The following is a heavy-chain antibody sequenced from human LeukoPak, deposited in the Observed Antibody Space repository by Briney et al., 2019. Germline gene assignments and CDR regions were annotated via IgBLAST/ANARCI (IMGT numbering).Heavy chain of an antibody. D-gene: IGHD6-19*01. J-gene: IGHJ4*02. CDR1: GDSISSSNYY. CDR3: ARVTWQWLGGYFDY. V-gene: IGHV4-39*07. CDR2: IYYSGST. Sequence: PSETLSLTCSVSGDSISSSNYYWGWIRQPPGKGLQWIGSIYYSGSTYYNPSLKSRVTISVDTSKNQFSLKLSSVTAADTAVYYCARVTWQWLGGYFDYWGQGTLVTVSS.